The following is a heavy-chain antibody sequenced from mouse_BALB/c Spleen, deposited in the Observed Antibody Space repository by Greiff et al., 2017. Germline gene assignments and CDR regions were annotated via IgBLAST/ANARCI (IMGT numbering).Heavy chain of an antibody. CDR3: ARDRTYYGNYEAMDY. CDR2: IWGDGST. D-gene: IGHD2-10*01. Sequence: VQLQESGPGLVAPSQSLSITCTVSGFSLTGYGVNWVRQPPGKGLEWLGMIWGDGSTDYNSALKSRLSISKDNSKSQVFLKMSSLQTDDTARYYCARDRTYYGNYEAMDYWGQGTSVTVSS. J-gene: IGHJ4*01. CDR1: GFSLTGYG. V-gene: IGHV2-6-7*02.